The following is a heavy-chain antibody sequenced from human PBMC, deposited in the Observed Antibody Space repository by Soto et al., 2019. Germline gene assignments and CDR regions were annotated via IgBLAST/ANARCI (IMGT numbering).Heavy chain of an antibody. D-gene: IGHD6-13*01. CDR1: GFTFSSYA. Sequence: EVQLLESGGGLVQPGGSLRLSCAASGFTFSSYAMSWVRQAPGKGLEWVSAISGSGGSTYYADSVKGRFTISRDNSKNTLYLQMNSLRAEDTAVYYCAKGGRFGSSWELNPFDYWGQGTLVTVSS. J-gene: IGHJ4*02. CDR2: ISGSGGST. V-gene: IGHV3-23*01. CDR3: AKGGRFGSSWELNPFDY.